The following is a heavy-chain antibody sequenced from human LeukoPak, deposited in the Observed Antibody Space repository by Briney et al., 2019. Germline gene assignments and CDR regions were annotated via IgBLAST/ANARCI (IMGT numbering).Heavy chain of an antibody. D-gene: IGHD5-24*01. CDR3: ARGPNYPSPSPFDY. V-gene: IGHV4-39*07. CDR1: GGSISSSTYY. Sequence: PSETLSLTCTVSGGSISSSTYYWGWIRQPPGKGLEWIGSIYDSGSTYSNPSLKSRLTISVDTSKNQFSLKLSSVTAADTAVYYCARGPNYPSPSPFDYWGQGTLVTVSS. CDR2: IYDSGST. J-gene: IGHJ4*02.